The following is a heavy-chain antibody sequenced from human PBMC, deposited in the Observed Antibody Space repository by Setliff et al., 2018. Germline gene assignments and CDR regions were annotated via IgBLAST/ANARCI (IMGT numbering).Heavy chain of an antibody. D-gene: IGHD1-1*01. CDR2: IYHGGKT. V-gene: IGHV4-39*01. CDR1: GVSISSGVHY. CDR3: ARTGTYRYFDS. J-gene: IGHJ4*02. Sequence: SETLSLTCAVSGVSISSGVHYWGWIRQPPGKGLEWIGRIYHGGKTYYNTSLESRLTISVDTSKNQFSLKLRSVTAADTAVYYCARTGTYRYFDSWGQGTLVTVSS.